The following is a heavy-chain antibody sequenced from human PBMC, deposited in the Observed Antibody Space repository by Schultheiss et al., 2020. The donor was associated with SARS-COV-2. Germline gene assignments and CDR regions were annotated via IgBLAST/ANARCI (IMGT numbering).Heavy chain of an antibody. CDR2: INHSGST. CDR1: GGSISSSSYY. CDR3: ARSRGYYYGMDV. J-gene: IGHJ6*02. V-gene: IGHV4-39*07. D-gene: IGHD3-10*01. Sequence: SETLSLTCTVSGGSISSSSYYWGWIRQPPGKGLEWIGEINHSGSTNYNPSLKSRVTISVDTSKNQFSLKLSSVTAADTAVYYCARSRGYYYGMDVWGQGTTVTVSS.